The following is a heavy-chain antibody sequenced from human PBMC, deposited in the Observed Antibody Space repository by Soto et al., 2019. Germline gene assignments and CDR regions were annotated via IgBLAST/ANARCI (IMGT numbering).Heavy chain of an antibody. CDR1: GFTFSSYA. V-gene: IGHV3-23*01. CDR3: AKGGPDAFCGGGRCYFES. Sequence: GGSLRLSCAASGFTFSSYAMSWVRQAPGKGLEWVSAITGSGDSTYYADSVKGRFFISRDNAENSLYLQMNSLRREDTALYYCAKGGPDAFCGGGRCYFESWGQGTQVTVSS. D-gene: IGHD2-21*01. J-gene: IGHJ4*02. CDR2: ITGSGDST.